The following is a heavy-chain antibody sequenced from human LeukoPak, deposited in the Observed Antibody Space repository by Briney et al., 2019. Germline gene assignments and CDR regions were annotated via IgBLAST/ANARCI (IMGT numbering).Heavy chain of an antibody. J-gene: IGHJ5*02. CDR1: GYTFTGYY. V-gene: IGHV1-2*02. CDR2: ISPNSGDT. Sequence: ASVKVSCKASGYTFTGYYMHWVRQAPGQGLEWMGWISPNSGDTDIAQKFQGRVTMARDTSIATSYMEVDSLTSDDTAVYYCARESACGTTNCLAPADWLDPWGQGTLVIVSS. D-gene: IGHD2-2*01. CDR3: ARESACGTTNCLAPADWLDP.